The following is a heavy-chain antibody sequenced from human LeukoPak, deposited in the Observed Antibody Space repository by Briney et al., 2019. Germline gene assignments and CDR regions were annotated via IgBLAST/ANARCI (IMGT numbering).Heavy chain of an antibody. V-gene: IGHV4-30-4*01. CDR2: IYYSGST. CDR3: ARVNTFGGVIVEYYFDY. D-gene: IGHD3-16*02. CDR1: GGSISSGDCY. J-gene: IGHJ4*02. Sequence: PSQTLSLTCTVSGGSISSGDCYWSWIRQPPGKGLEWIGYIYYSGSTYYNPSLKSRVTISVDTSKNQFSLKLSSVTAADTAVYYCARVNTFGGVIVEYYFDYWGQGTLVTVSS.